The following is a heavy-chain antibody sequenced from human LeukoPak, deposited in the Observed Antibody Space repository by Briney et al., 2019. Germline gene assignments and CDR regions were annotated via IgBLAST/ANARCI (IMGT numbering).Heavy chain of an antibody. CDR1: GGSFSGYY. D-gene: IGHD5-18*01. V-gene: IGHV4-34*01. Sequence: SETLSITCAVYGGSFSGYYWSWIRQPPGKGLEWIGEINHSGSTNYNPSLKSRVTISVDTSKNQFSLKLSSVTAADTAVYYCASGYSYVLYWGQGTLVTVSS. CDR2: INHSGST. J-gene: IGHJ4*02. CDR3: ASGYSYVLY.